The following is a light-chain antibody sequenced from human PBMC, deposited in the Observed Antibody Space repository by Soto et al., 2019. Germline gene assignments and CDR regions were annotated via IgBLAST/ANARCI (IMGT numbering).Light chain of an antibody. CDR2: GAS. V-gene: IGKV3-15*01. J-gene: IGKJ4*01. CDR3: KQYYDYPPLI. Sequence: EIVMPQSPATLSVSPGERATLSCRASRYINRKLAWYQQKPGQAPRLLSSGASTRATGIPARFSGSGSGNEFTLTISSLQSEDFAVYYCKQYYDYPPLIFGGGTKVEIK. CDR1: RYINRK.